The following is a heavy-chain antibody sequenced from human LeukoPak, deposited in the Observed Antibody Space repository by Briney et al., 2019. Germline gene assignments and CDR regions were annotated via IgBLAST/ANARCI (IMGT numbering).Heavy chain of an antibody. D-gene: IGHD2-21*02. Sequence: PGGSLRLSCAASGFIFSDYYMTWIRQAPGKGLEWVSYISSSGSTIYYADSVKGRFTISRDNAKNSLYLQMNSLRAEDTAVYYCARGIKYIVMVTAAYYFDYWGQGTLVTVSS. CDR1: GFIFSDYY. V-gene: IGHV3-11*01. CDR3: ARGIKYIVMVTAAYYFDY. J-gene: IGHJ4*02. CDR2: ISSSGSTI.